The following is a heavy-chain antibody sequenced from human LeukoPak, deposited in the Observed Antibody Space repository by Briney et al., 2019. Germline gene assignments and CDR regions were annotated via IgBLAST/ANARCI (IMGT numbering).Heavy chain of an antibody. CDR2: IIPILGIA. D-gene: IGHD2-15*01. J-gene: IGHJ3*02. CDR1: GGTFSSYA. CDR3: ATVPPISWRFTHAFDI. Sequence: SVKVSCKASGGTFSSYAISWVRQAPGQGLEWMGRIIPILGIATYAQKFQGRVTITADKSTSTAYMELSSLRSEDTAVYYCATVPPISWRFTHAFDIWGQGTMVTVSS. V-gene: IGHV1-69*04.